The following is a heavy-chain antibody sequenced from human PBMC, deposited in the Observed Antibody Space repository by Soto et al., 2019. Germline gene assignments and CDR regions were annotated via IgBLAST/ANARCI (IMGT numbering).Heavy chain of an antibody. J-gene: IGHJ4*02. CDR2: IYYSGST. CDR1: GGSISNYY. CDR3: ARAGDSSGPVALGH. V-gene: IGHV4-59*01. D-gene: IGHD6-19*01. Sequence: SGTLSLTCTVSGGSISNYYCSWIRQPPGKGLEWIGYIYYSGSTNYNPSLKSRVAISVDTSKNQFSLKLTSVTAADTAVYYCARAGDSSGPVALGHWGQGTLVTVSS.